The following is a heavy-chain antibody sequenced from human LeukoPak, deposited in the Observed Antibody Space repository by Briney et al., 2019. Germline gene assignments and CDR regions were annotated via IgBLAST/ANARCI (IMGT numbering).Heavy chain of an antibody. D-gene: IGHD4-17*01. CDR2: INPRGGT. J-gene: IGHJ3*02. CDR3: ATSRYGDYESNDAFDI. CDR1: GYTFTGYY. Sequence: GASVKVSCKASGYTFTGYYMHWVRQAPGQGLEWMGIINPRGGTSYAQKLQGRITMTRDTSTSTLLMELRSLRSDDTAVYYCATSRYGDYESNDAFDIWGQGTMVTVSS. V-gene: IGHV1-46*01.